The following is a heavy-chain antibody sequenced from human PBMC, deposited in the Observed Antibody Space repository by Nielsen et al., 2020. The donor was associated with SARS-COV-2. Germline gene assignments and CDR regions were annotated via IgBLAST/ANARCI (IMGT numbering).Heavy chain of an antibody. CDR3: ARDFHYYDSSGRAYYYYYYMDV. D-gene: IGHD3-22*01. J-gene: IGHJ6*03. Sequence: GGSLRLSCTASGFIFSSYAMSWVRQAPGKGLEWVSAISGSGGRTYYADSVKGRFTISRDKSKNTLYLQMNSLRAEDTAVYYCARDFHYYDSSGRAYYYYYYMDVWGKGTTVTVSS. CDR1: GFIFSSYA. CDR2: ISGSGGRT. V-gene: IGHV3-23*01.